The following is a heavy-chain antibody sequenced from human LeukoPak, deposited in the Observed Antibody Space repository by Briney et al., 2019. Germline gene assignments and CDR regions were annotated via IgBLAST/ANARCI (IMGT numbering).Heavy chain of an antibody. CDR3: ARGPPGRYQLPLYYYYYMDV. CDR2: IYSGGST. J-gene: IGHJ6*03. CDR1: GFTVSSKY. V-gene: IGHV3-53*01. Sequence: GGSLRLSCAASGFTVSSKYMNWVRQAPGKGLEWVSIIYSGGSTYYPDSVKGRFTISRDNAKNSLYLQMNSLRAEDTAVYYCARGPPGRYQLPLYYYYYMDVWGKGTTVTVSS. D-gene: IGHD2-2*01.